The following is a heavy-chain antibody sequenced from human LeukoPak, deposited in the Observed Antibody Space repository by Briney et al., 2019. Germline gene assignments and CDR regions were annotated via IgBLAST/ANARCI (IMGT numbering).Heavy chain of an antibody. D-gene: IGHD1-1*01. J-gene: IGHJ5*01. V-gene: IGHV3-23*01. CDR3: AKSTGCFPPYFDRWFDS. CDR2: ISGSGGNT. Sequence: GGSLRLPCAASGFTFSSFAMSWVRNAPGKGLECVSSISGSGGNTEYADSVKGRFTISRDDSKNTLYLQMNTLRAEDTAIYYCAKSTGCFPPYFDRWFDSWGQGTLVTVSS. CDR1: GFTFSSFA.